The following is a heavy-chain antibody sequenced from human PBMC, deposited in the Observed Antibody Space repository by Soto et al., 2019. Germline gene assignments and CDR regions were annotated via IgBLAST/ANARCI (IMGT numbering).Heavy chain of an antibody. V-gene: IGHV2-26*01. Sequence: QVTVKESGPVLVKPTETLTLTCTVSGFSLSNAGLCVSWIRQPPGKALEWLAHIFANDEKSYSTSLKSRLTTPKNTSKSQVVLTMTNLDPVDTATYYCDSTYSSCWYWFDPWGQGTLVTVSS. D-gene: IGHD6-13*01. CDR1: GFSLSNAGLC. CDR2: IFANDEK. J-gene: IGHJ5*02. CDR3: DSTYSSCWYWFDP.